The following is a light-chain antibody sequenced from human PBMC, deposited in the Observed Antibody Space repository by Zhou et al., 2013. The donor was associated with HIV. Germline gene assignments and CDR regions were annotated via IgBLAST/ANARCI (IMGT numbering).Light chain of an antibody. CDR2: ASS. Sequence: DIQMTQSPSSVSASVGDRVTITCRASQSITSYLSWYQQKPGKAPKLLIYASSKMQSGVPSRFSGSGRGTEFTLTISTLQPEDVGVYFCQQSYSTPLTFGGGPRWRSN. CDR1: QSITSY. CDR3: QQSYSTPLT. J-gene: IGKJ4*01. V-gene: IGKV1-39*01.